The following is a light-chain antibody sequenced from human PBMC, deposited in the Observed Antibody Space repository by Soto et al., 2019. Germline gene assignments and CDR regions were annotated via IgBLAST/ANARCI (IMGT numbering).Light chain of an antibody. V-gene: IGLV2-14*03. CDR3: SSYASSKGVV. CDR1: SSDVGSYNY. Sequence: QSVLTQPASVSGSPGQWITVSCTGTSSDVGSYNYVSWYQQHPPKAPKLIIYEVSNRPSGVSVRFSGSKSGNTASLTISGLQAEDEADYYCSSYASSKGVVFGGGTKLTVL. J-gene: IGLJ2*01. CDR2: EVS.